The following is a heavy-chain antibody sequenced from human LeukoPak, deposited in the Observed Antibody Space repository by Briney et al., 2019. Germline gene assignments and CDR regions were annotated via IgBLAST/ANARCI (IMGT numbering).Heavy chain of an antibody. CDR2: IIPIFGTA. V-gene: IGHV1-69*13. Sequence: ASVKVSCKASGGTFSSYAISWVRQAPGQGLKWMGGIIPIFGTANYAQKFQGRVTITADESTSTAYMELSSLRSEDTAVYYCATTRCSGGSCYSGESDYWGQGTLVTVSS. D-gene: IGHD2-15*01. CDR3: ATTRCSGGSCYSGESDY. CDR1: GGTFSSYA. J-gene: IGHJ4*02.